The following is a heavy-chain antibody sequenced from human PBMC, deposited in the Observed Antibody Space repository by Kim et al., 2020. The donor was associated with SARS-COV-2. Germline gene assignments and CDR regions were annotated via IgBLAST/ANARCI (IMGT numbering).Heavy chain of an antibody. CDR3: ARDMRGYTRPIDS. Sequence: ADSSKGPFSTSRANSRNTLYLQMSSLRAEDTAVYYCARDMRGYTRPIDSWGQGTLVTVSP. J-gene: IGHJ4*02. D-gene: IGHD3-16*02. V-gene: IGHV3-23*01.